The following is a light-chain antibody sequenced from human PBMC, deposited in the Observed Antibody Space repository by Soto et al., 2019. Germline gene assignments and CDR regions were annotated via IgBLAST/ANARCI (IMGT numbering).Light chain of an antibody. Sequence: QSALTQPASVSGSPGQSITISCTGTSSDVGGYNYVSWYQHHPGKAPKLMIYDVSNRASGVSNRFSGYKSGNTASLTISGLQPVDEAGYYCSSYRSSSIPVVFGGGTKLTVL. J-gene: IGLJ2*01. V-gene: IGLV2-14*03. CDR1: SSDVGGYNY. CDR3: SSYRSSSIPVV. CDR2: DVS.